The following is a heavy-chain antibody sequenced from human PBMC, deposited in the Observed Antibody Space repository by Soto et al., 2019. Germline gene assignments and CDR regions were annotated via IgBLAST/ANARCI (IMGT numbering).Heavy chain of an antibody. CDR1: GGTFSSYA. D-gene: IGHD1-7*01. CDR2: IIPIFGTA. J-gene: IGHJ5*02. CDR3: ATIHNWNYGFDP. Sequence: PVKVSCKASGGTFSSYAISWVRQAPGQGLEWMGGIIPIFGTANYAQKFQGRVTITADESTSTAYMELSSLRSEDTAVYYCATIHNWNYGFDPWGQGTLVTVSS. V-gene: IGHV1-69*13.